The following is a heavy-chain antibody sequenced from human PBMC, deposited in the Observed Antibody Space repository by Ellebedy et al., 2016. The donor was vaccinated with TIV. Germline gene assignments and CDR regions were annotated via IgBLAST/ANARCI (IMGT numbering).Heavy chain of an antibody. CDR2: IYTSGST. CDR1: GGSISSYY. Sequence: SETLSLTXTVSGGSISSYYWSWIRQPAGKGLEWIGRIYTSGSTNYNPSLKSRVTMSVDTSKNQFSLKLSSVTAADTAVYYCARGPDYGDYHGYYYYMDVWGKGTTVTVSS. CDR3: ARGPDYGDYHGYYYYMDV. V-gene: IGHV4-4*07. J-gene: IGHJ6*03. D-gene: IGHD4-17*01.